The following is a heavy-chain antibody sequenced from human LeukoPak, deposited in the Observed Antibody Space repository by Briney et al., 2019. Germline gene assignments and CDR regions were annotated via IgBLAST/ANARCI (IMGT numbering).Heavy chain of an antibody. J-gene: IGHJ4*02. V-gene: IGHV3-33*01. CDR3: ARDGAYQGYFDY. CDR1: GFTFSSYG. CDR2: IWYDGSNK. Sequence: GGSLRLSCAASGFTFSSYGVHWVRQAPGKGLEWVAVIWYDGSNKYYADSVKGRFTISRDNSKNTLYLQMNSLRAEDTAVYYCARDGAYQGYFDYWGQGTLVTVSS.